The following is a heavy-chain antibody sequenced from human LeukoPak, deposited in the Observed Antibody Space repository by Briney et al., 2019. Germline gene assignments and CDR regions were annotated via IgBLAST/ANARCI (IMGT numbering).Heavy chain of an antibody. CDR2: ISAYNGNT. Sequence: ASVKVSCKASGYTFTSYGISWVRQAPGQGREWMGWISAYNGNTNYAQKLQGRVTMTTDTSTSTAYMELRSLRSDDTAVYYCARGGGYDILTGYYVPWDYWGQGTLVTVSS. J-gene: IGHJ4*02. CDR3: ARGGGYDILTGYYVPWDY. V-gene: IGHV1-18*01. D-gene: IGHD3-9*01. CDR1: GYTFTSYG.